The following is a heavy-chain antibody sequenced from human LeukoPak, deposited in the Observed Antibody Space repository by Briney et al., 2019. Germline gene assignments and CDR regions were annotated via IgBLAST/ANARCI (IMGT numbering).Heavy chain of an antibody. CDR3: AKDRGGANFYDGFDI. CDR2: ISGGGGST. Sequence: GGPLRLSCAASGFTFSSYAMSWVRQAPGKGLEWVSAISGGGGSTFYADSVKGRFTISRDNSKNTLYLQMNSLRAEDTAVYYCAKDRGGANFYDGFDIWGQGTMVTVSS. V-gene: IGHV3-23*01. CDR1: GFTFSSYA. D-gene: IGHD4/OR15-4a*01. J-gene: IGHJ3*02.